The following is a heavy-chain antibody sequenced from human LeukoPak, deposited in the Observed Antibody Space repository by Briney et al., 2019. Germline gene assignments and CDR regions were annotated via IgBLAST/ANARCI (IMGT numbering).Heavy chain of an antibody. D-gene: IGHD3-22*01. CDR2: ISGSGGST. CDR3: AKDSGDRSVRAFDI. Sequence: GGSLRLSCAASGFTFSSYAMSWVRQAPGKGLEWVSAISGSGGSTYYADSVKGRFTISRDNSKNTLYLQMNSLRAEDPAVYYWAKDSGDRSVRAFDIWGQGTMVTVSS. J-gene: IGHJ3*02. V-gene: IGHV3-23*01. CDR1: GFTFSSYA.